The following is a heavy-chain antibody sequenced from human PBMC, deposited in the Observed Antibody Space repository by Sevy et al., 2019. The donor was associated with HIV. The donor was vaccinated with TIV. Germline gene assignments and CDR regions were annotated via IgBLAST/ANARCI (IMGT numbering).Heavy chain of an antibody. J-gene: IGHJ4*02. CDR1: GFTFSSYG. CDR3: ARDGAGEEDYYDSSGYYCEFDY. Sequence: GGSLRLSCAASGFTFSSYGMHWVRQAPGKGLEWVAVIWYDGSNKYYADSVKGRFTISRDNSKNTLYLQMNSLRAEDTTVNYWARDGAGEEDYYDSSGYYCEFDYWGQGTLVTVSS. D-gene: IGHD3-22*01. V-gene: IGHV3-33*01. CDR2: IWYDGSNK.